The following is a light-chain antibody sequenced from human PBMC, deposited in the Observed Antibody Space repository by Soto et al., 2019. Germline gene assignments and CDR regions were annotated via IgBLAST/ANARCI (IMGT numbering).Light chain of an antibody. V-gene: IGLV2-8*01. CDR3: SSYAGSNNSYV. Sequence: SSLIQPPAASVSPGQSVTVSCTGTSSDVGGYNYVSWYQQHPGKAPKLMIYEVSKRPSGVPDRFSGSTSGNTASLTVSGLQAEDEADYYCSSYAGSNNSYVFGTGTKVTVL. CDR2: EVS. J-gene: IGLJ1*01. CDR1: SSDVGGYNY.